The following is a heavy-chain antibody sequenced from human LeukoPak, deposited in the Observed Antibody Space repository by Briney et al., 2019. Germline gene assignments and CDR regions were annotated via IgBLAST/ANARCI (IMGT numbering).Heavy chain of an antibody. D-gene: IGHD6-13*01. J-gene: IGHJ5*02. CDR3: ASEKSSSWFRGWFDP. Sequence: GGSLRLSCAASGFTFSSYSMNWVRQAPGKGLEWVSSISSSSSYIYYADSVKGRFTISRDNAKNSLYLQMNSLRAEDTAVYYCASEKSSSWFRGWFDPWGQGTLVTVSP. CDR2: ISSSSSYI. V-gene: IGHV3-21*01. CDR1: GFTFSSYS.